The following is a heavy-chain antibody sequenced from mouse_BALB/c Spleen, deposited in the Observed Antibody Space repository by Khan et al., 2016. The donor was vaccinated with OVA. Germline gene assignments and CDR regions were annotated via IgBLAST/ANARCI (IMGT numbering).Heavy chain of an antibody. Sequence: EVMLVESGGDLVKPGGSLKLSCAASGFTFSTYGMSWVRQTPDKRLEWVATVSTGGSYTYYPDSVKGRFTISRDNATNTLYLQMSGLKSEDTAMFYCTTLAYYYDSEGFAYWGQGTLVTVSA. CDR1: GFTFSTYG. V-gene: IGHV5-6*01. D-gene: IGHD1-1*01. CDR2: VSTGGSYT. CDR3: TTLAYYYDSEGFAY. J-gene: IGHJ3*01.